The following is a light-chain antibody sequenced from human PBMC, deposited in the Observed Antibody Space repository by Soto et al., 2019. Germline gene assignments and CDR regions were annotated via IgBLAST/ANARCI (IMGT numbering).Light chain of an antibody. CDR1: SSNIGAGYD. CDR3: QSYDSSLRVI. CDR2: GNS. Sequence: QSVLTQPPSVSGAPGQRVTISCTGSSSNIGAGYDVHWYQQLPGTAPKLLIYGNSNRPSGVPDRFSGSKSGTSASIAIIGLQAEDEADYYCQSYDSSLRVIFGGGTKLTVL. J-gene: IGLJ2*01. V-gene: IGLV1-40*01.